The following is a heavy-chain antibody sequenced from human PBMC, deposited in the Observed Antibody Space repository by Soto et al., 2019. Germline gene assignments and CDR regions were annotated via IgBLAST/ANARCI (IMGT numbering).Heavy chain of an antibody. CDR2: ISGSGGST. J-gene: IGHJ6*02. Sequence: LRLSCAASGFTFSSYAMSWVRQAPGKGLEWVSAISGSGGSTYYADSVKGRFTISRDNSKNTLYLQMNSLRAEDTAVYYCAKDLGYCSSTSCYTAYYYYYGMDVWGQGTTVTVSS. CDR1: GFTFSSYA. D-gene: IGHD2-2*02. CDR3: AKDLGYCSSTSCYTAYYYYYGMDV. V-gene: IGHV3-23*01.